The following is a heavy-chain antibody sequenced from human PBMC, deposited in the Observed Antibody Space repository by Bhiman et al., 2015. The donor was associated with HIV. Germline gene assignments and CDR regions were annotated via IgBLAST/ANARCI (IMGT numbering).Heavy chain of an antibody. Sequence: EVKIVESGGGLVQPGGSLRLSCAVSGFIVSNNYMSWVRQAPGKGLEWVSVIYSGGNTYYADSVRGRFTISRDNSKNTLYLQMNNLRAEDTAIYYCARARSGYDYFLTFDFWGQGTPVTVSS. D-gene: IGHD3-22*01. J-gene: IGHJ4*02. CDR1: GFIVSNNY. V-gene: IGHV3-66*01. CDR3: ARARSGYDYFLTFDF. CDR2: IYSGGNT.